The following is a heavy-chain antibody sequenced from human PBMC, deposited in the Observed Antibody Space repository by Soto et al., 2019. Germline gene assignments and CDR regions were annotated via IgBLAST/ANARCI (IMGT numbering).Heavy chain of an antibody. V-gene: IGHV4-59*01. D-gene: IGHD6-19*01. Sequence: SETLSLTCTVSGGPISSYYWCWIRQPPGKGLEWIGYIYDSGNTNYSPSLQSRVTMSVDRSKNQFSLALNSVTAADTAVYYCARYRRGTGWYYLDYWGQGTLVTVSS. CDR2: IYDSGNT. J-gene: IGHJ4*02. CDR1: GGPISSYY. CDR3: ARYRRGTGWYYLDY.